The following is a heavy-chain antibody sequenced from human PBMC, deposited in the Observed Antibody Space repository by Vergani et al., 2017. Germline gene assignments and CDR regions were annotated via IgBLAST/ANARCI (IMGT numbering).Heavy chain of an antibody. CDR2: INHSGST. D-gene: IGHD1-14*01. Sequence: QVQLQQWGAGLLKPSETLSLTCAVYGGSFSGYYWSWIRQPPWKGLEWIGEINHSGSTNYNPSLKSRVTISVDTSKNQFSLKLSSVTAADTAVYYCARGTGYYFYYWGQGTLVTVSS. CDR1: GGSFSGYY. CDR3: ARGTGYYFYY. J-gene: IGHJ4*02. V-gene: IGHV4-34*01.